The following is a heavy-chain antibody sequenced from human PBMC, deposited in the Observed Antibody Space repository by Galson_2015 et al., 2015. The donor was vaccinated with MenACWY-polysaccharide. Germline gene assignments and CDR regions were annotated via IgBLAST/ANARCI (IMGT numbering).Heavy chain of an antibody. J-gene: IGHJ6*02. CDR1: GFIFSSYE. V-gene: IGHV3-48*03. D-gene: IGHD1-26*01. CDR3: ARGSYGNGYVIDV. Sequence: SLRISCAASGFIFSSYEMNWVRQAPGKGLEWVSHITSSTSDIYYADSVKGRFTISRDSAKSSLYLQMSSLRAEDTAVYYCARGSYGNGYVIDVWGQGTTVTVSS. CDR2: ITSSTSDI.